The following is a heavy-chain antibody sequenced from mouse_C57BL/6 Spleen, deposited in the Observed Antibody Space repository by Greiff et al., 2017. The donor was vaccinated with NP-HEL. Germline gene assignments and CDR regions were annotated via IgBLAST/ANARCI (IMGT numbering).Heavy chain of an antibody. V-gene: IGHV5-17*01. J-gene: IGHJ4*01. CDR2: ISSGSSTI. Sequence: EVKLVESGGGLVKPGGSLKLSCAASGFTFSDYGMHWVRQAPEKGLEWVAYISSGSSTIYYADTVKGRFTISRDNAKNTLFMQMTSLRSEDTAMYYCASDTTASYYDAMDYWGQGTSVTVSS. CDR1: GFTFSDYG. D-gene: IGHD1-2*01. CDR3: ASDTTASYYDAMDY.